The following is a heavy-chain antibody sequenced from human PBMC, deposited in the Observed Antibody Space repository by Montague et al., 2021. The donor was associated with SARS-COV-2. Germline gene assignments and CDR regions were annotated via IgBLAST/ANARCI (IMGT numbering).Heavy chain of an antibody. CDR1: GGSITTYY. V-gene: IGHV4-4*07. J-gene: IGHJ5*01. CDR2: LSTSGST. Sequence: TQSLSHSVSGGSITTYYWSWVRQPAGKGLEWIGRLSTSGSTNYNPSLKSRVTMSLDTSKNQVSLKLSSVTAADTAVYYCARDASSANSPANNWFDSWGQGTLVTVSS. D-gene: IGHD4/OR15-4a*01. CDR3: ARDASSANSPANNWFDS.